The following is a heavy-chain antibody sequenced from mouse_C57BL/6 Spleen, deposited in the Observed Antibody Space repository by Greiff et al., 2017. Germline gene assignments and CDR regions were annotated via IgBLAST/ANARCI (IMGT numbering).Heavy chain of an antibody. CDR1: GYAFSSSW. CDR2: IYPGDGDT. V-gene: IGHV1-82*01. CDR3: ARGDLGY. Sequence: VKLQESGPELVKPGASVKISCKASGYAFSSSWMNWVKQRPGKGLEWIGRIYPGDGDTNYNGKFKGKATLTADKSSSTAYMQLSSLTSEDSAVYFCARGDLGYWGQGTTLTVSS. J-gene: IGHJ2*01.